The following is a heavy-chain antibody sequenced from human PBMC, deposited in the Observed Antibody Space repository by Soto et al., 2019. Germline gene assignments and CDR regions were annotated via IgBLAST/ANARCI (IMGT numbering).Heavy chain of an antibody. V-gene: IGHV3-23*01. CDR2: ISGSGGST. CDR3: AKRAYYEILTGYYWSRAYGMDV. J-gene: IGHJ6*02. CDR1: GFTFSSYA. D-gene: IGHD3-9*01. Sequence: PGGSLRLSCAASGFTFSSYAMSWVRQAPGKGLEWVSAISGSGGSTYYADSVKGRFTISRDNSKNTLYLQMNSLRAEDTAVYYCAKRAYYEILTGYYWSRAYGMDVWGQGTTVTVSS.